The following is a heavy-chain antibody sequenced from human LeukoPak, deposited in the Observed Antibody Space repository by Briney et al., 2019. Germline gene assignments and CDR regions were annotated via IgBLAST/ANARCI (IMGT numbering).Heavy chain of an antibody. D-gene: IGHD2-2*01. CDR2: IYYSGST. CDR3: ARDRMECSSTSCYSYFDY. Sequence: PSETLSLTCTVSGGSISSYYWSWIRQPPGKGLEWIGYIYYSGSTNYNPSLKSRVTISVDTSRNQFSLKLSSVTAADTAVYYCARDRMECSSTSCYSYFDYWGQGTLVTVSS. J-gene: IGHJ4*02. V-gene: IGHV4-59*01. CDR1: GGSISSYY.